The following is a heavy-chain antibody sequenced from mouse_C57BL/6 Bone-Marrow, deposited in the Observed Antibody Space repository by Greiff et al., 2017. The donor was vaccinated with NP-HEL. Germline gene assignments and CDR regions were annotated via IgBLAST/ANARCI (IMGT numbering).Heavy chain of an antibody. V-gene: IGHV5-4*01. CDR1: GFTFSSYA. J-gene: IGHJ3*01. CDR2: ISDGGSYT. CDR3: ARDYGSSY. Sequence: EVQGVESGGGLVKPGGSLKLSCAASGFTFSSYAMSWVRQTPEKRLEWVATISDGGSYTYYPDNVKGRFTISRDNAKNNLYLQMSHLKSEDTAMYYCARDYGSSYWGQGTLVTVSA. D-gene: IGHD1-1*01.